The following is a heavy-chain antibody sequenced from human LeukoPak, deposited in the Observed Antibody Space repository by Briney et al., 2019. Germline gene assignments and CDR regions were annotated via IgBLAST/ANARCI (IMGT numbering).Heavy chain of an antibody. V-gene: IGHV4-39*01. Sequence: PSETLSLTCSVSGGSISSTSYYWGWIRQPPGKGLEWIGSIYYSGSTYYNPSLKSRVTISVDTSKNQFSLKLSSVTAADTAVYYCARPETEDSRGYFRFDYWGQGTLVTVSS. J-gene: IGHJ4*02. CDR1: GGSISSTSYY. CDR2: IYYSGST. D-gene: IGHD3-22*01. CDR3: ARPETEDSRGYFRFDY.